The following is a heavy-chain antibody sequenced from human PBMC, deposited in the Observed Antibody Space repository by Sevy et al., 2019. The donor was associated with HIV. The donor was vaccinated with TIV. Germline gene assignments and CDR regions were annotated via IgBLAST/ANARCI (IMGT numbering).Heavy chain of an antibody. CDR3: ARRAYYDFWSGPMPKDYGMDV. Sequence: GESLKISCKGSGYSFTSYWIGWVRQMPGKGLEWMGIIYPGDSDTRYSPSFQGQVTISADKSISTAYLQSSSLKASDTAMYYCARRAYYDFWSGPMPKDYGMDVWGQGTTVTVSS. D-gene: IGHD3-3*01. V-gene: IGHV5-51*01. J-gene: IGHJ6*02. CDR2: IYPGDSDT. CDR1: GYSFTSYW.